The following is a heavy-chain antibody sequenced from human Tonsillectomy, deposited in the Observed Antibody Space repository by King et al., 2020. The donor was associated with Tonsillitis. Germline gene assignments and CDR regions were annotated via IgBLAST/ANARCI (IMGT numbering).Heavy chain of an antibody. CDR1: GFTFSYFA. CDR2: ISDDGTNK. V-gene: IGHV3-30*01. Sequence: VQLVESGGGVVQPGRSLRLSCAASGFTFSYFALHWVRQAPGKGLEWVAIISDDGTNKDYADSVKGRFTISRDNSKNTVDLQMNSLRAEDTAVYYCAREYGMGHGDYGWFDPWGQGTLVTVSS. CDR3: AREYGMGHGDYGWFDP. D-gene: IGHD4-17*01. J-gene: IGHJ5*02.